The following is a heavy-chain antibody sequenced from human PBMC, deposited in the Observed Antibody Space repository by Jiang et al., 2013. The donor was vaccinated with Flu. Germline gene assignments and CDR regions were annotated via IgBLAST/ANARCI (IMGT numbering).Heavy chain of an antibody. D-gene: IGHD3-22*01. CDR3: TGTMIVDY. CDR1: GFTFSGSA. CDR2: IRSKANSYAT. Sequence: VQLLESGGGLVQPGGSLKLSCAASGFTFSGSAMHWVRQASGKGLEWVGRIRSKANSYATAYAASVKGRFTISRDDSKNTAYLQMNSLKTEDTAVYYCTGTMIVDYWGQGTLVTVSS. V-gene: IGHV3-73*01. J-gene: IGHJ4*02.